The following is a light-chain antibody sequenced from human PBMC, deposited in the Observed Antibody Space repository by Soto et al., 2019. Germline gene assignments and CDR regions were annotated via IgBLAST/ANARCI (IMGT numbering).Light chain of an antibody. CDR1: QSVGSSY. V-gene: IGKV3-20*01. J-gene: IGKJ1*01. CDR3: QQYGGSSWT. Sequence: EIVLTQSPGTLSLSPGERATLSCRASQSVGSSYLAWYQQKPGQAPRLLIYGASSRATGVPDRFSGSGSGTEFILTISRLEPEDLAVYYCQQYGGSSWTFGQGTKVDIK. CDR2: GAS.